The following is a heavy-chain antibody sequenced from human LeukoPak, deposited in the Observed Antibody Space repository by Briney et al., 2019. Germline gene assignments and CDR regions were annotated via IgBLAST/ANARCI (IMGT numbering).Heavy chain of an antibody. CDR3: AKSQQWLVPLSY. CDR1: GFTFDDYA. D-gene: IGHD6-19*01. CDR2: ISWNSGSI. J-gene: IGHJ4*02. V-gene: IGHV3-9*01. Sequence: GGSLRLSCAASGFTFDDYAMHWVRQAPGKGLEWVSGISWNSGSIGYADSVKGRFTISRDNSKNTLYLQMNSLRAEDTAVYYCAKSQQWLVPLSYWGQGTLVTVSS.